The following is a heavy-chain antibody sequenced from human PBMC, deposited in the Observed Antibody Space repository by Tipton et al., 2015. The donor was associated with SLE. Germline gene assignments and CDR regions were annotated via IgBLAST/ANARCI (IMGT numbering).Heavy chain of an antibody. CDR3: ASPTSYYDSVGFSSGAFDI. J-gene: IGHJ3*02. Sequence: GSLRLSCAASGFTFSSYEMNWVRQAPGKGLEWVSYISSSGSTIYYADSVKGRFTISRDNAKNAVFLQMNSLGVEDTAVYYCASPTSYYDSVGFSSGAFDIWGHGTMVTISS. V-gene: IGHV3-48*03. D-gene: IGHD3-22*01. CDR2: ISSSGSTI. CDR1: GFTFSSYE.